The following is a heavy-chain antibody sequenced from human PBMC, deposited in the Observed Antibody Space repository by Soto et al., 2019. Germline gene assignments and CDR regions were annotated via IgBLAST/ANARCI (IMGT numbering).Heavy chain of an antibody. D-gene: IGHD3-22*01. CDR2: ISSSGNTI. J-gene: IGHJ4*02. V-gene: IGHV3-11*01. CDR3: AKMSSENYYDPVFS. Sequence: QVQLVESGGGLVKTSGSLRIACAASGFTFSDYYMSWVRQAPGKGLEWVSYISSSGNTIYYADSVKGRFTISRDNDKNSMYLQMNSLRAEDTALYFCAKMSSENYYDPVFSWGQGTLVTVSS. CDR1: GFTFSDYY.